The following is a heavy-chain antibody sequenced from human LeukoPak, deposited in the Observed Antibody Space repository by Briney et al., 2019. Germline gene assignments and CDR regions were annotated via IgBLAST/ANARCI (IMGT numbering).Heavy chain of an antibody. CDR1: GFTFSSYG. V-gene: IGHV3-30*02. D-gene: IGHD3-10*01. J-gene: IGHJ5*02. Sequence: GGSLRLSCAASGFTFSSYGMHWARQAPGKGLEWVAFIRYDGNNKYYADSVKGRFTISRDNSKNTLYLQMNSLRAEDTAVYYCARDVPWNYGSGSLRWFDPWGQGTLVTVSS. CDR2: IRYDGNNK. CDR3: ARDVPWNYGSGSLRWFDP.